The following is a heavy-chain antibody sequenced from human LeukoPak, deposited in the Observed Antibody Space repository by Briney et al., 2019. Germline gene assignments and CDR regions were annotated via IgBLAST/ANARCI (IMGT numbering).Heavy chain of an antibody. CDR2: IYYSGST. J-gene: IGHJ4*02. CDR1: GGSISYYY. D-gene: IGHD4-17*01. Sequence: SETLSLTCTVSGGSISYYYWSWIRQPPGKGLEWIGYIYYSGSTNYNPSLKSRVTISVDTSKNQFSLKLSSVTAADTAVYYCARDSDYLGFDYWGQGTLVTVSS. V-gene: IGHV4-59*01. CDR3: ARDSDYLGFDY.